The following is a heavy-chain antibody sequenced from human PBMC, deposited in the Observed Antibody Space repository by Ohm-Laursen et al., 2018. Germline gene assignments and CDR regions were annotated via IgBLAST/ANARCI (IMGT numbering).Heavy chain of an antibody. V-gene: IGHV3-53*05. CDR2: IYSGGST. J-gene: IGHJ4*02. D-gene: IGHD6-19*01. Sequence: SLRLSCAASGFTVSSNYMSWVRQAPGKGLEWVSVIYSGGSTYYTDSVKGRFTISRDNSKNTLYLQMNSLKAEDTAVYYCAKDGQWLVYFDYWGQGTLVTVSS. CDR1: GFTVSSNY. CDR3: AKDGQWLVYFDY.